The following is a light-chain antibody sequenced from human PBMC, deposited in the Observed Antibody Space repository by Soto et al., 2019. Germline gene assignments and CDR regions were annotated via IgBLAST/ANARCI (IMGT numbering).Light chain of an antibody. V-gene: IGLV7-46*01. CDR2: DTI. CDR1: TGAVTRGHY. CDR3: LLCYSGTVV. J-gene: IGLJ2*01. Sequence: QAVVTQEPSLTVSPGGTVNLTCGSSTGAVTRGHYPFWFQQKPGQAPKTLIYDTINRHSWTPAHFSGSLRGGKAALTLSGAHPEDDADYYCLLCYSGTVVFGGGTKLTVL.